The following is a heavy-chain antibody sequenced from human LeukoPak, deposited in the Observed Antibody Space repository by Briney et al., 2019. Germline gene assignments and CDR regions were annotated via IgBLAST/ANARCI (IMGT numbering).Heavy chain of an antibody. D-gene: IGHD6-19*01. V-gene: IGHV3-30*02. CDR1: GYTLTVYS. Sequence: GGSLRVSCATSGYTLTVYSMYWVCQALGEGRGSVSFIRNHIVVTDHAQSLRGRFTSYSDNSENSLYLQMNSLRAEDTAVYYCARESIAVAGNFDCWGQGTLVTVSS. J-gene: IGHJ4*02. CDR3: ARESIAVAGNFDC. CDR2: IRNHIVVT.